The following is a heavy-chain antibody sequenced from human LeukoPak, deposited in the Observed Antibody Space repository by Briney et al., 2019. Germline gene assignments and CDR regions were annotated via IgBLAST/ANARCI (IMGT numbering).Heavy chain of an antibody. CDR2: INHSGST. Sequence: SETLSLTCAVYGGSFSGYYWSWIRQPPGKGLEWIGEINHSGSTNYNPSLKSRVTISVDTPKNQFSLKLSSVTAADTAVYYCARLGYSYGSYYYYGMDVWGQGTTVTVSS. D-gene: IGHD5-18*01. CDR1: GGSFSGYY. J-gene: IGHJ6*02. V-gene: IGHV4-34*01. CDR3: ARLGYSYGSYYYYGMDV.